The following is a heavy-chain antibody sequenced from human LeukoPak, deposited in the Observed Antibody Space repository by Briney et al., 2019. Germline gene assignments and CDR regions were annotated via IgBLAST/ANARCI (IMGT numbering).Heavy chain of an antibody. J-gene: IGHJ3*02. D-gene: IGHD5-18*01. Sequence: ASVKVSCKASGCTFTSYDINWVREATGQGLEWMGWMNPNSGNTGYAQKFQGRVTITRNTSISTAYMELSSLRSEDTAVYYCARGHRGYSYGYDAFDIWGQGTMVTVSS. CDR3: ARGHRGYSYGYDAFDI. CDR1: GCTFTSYD. V-gene: IGHV1-8*03. CDR2: MNPNSGNT.